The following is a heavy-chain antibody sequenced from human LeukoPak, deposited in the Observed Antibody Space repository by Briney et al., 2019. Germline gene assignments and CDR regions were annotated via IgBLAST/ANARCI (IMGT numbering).Heavy chain of an antibody. V-gene: IGHV3-21*01. D-gene: IGHD6-13*01. CDR1: VFTFSIHS. CDR2: ISSSSSYI. J-gene: IGHJ4*02. CDR3: ARDLGQQLCH. Sequence: GRSLRLSCAASVFTFSIHSMNWVRQAPGRGLEGVSSISSSSSYIYYADSVTGRFTISRDNDKNSLYLQMNSLRAEDTAVYYCARDLGQQLCHWGQGTLVTVSS.